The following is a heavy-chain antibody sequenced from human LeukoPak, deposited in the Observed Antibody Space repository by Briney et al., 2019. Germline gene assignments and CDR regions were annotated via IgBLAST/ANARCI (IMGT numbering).Heavy chain of an antibody. CDR1: GYTLTELS. CDR3: ATVKGQLVQYNYYGMDV. CDR2: FDLEDGET. Sequence: GASVKVSCKVSGYTLTELSMHWVRQAPGKGLEWMGGFDLEDGETIYAQRFQGRVTMTEDTSTDTAHMELSSLRSEDTAVYYCATVKGQLVQYNYYGMDVWGQGTTVTVSS. J-gene: IGHJ6*02. D-gene: IGHD6-6*01. V-gene: IGHV1-24*01.